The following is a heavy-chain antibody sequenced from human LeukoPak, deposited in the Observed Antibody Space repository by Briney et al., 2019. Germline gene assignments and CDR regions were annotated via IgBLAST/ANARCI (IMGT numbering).Heavy chain of an antibody. V-gene: IGHV3-23*01. CDR2: TGAGGVNT. CDR3: AKGDTVFRGGPDY. CDR1: GFTFSAYS. J-gene: IGHJ4*02. Sequence: GGALRLSCAASGFTFSAYSMNWVRQAPGKGLQWVSTTGAGGVNTFYADSVKGRFTISRDDSQNTLYLQLNSLRAEDTAFYYCAKGDTVFRGGPDYWGQGTLVTVSS. D-gene: IGHD3-10*01.